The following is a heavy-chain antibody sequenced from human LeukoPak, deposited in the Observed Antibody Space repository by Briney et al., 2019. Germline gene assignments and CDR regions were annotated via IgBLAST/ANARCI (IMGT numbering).Heavy chain of an antibody. J-gene: IGHJ4*02. CDR3: ARGYGSGSYSGRPLDY. CDR2: IYTSGST. V-gene: IGHV4-4*07. D-gene: IGHD3-10*01. CDR1: GGSISSYY. Sequence: SETLSLTCTVSGGSISSYYWSWIRQSAGKGLEWIGRIYTSGSTNYNPSLKSRVTMSVDTSKNQFSLKLSSVTAADTAVYYCARGYGSGSYSGRPLDYWGQGTLVTVSS.